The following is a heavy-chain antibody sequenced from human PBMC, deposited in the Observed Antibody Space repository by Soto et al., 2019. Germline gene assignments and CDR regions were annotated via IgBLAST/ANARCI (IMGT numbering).Heavy chain of an antibody. J-gene: IGHJ6*02. V-gene: IGHV3-30-3*01. Sequence: QVPLVESGGGVVQPGRSLRLSCAASGFTFSSYAMHWVRQAPGKGLEWVAVISYDGSNKYYADSVKGRFTISRDNSKNTLYLQMNSLRAEDTAVYYCAREGDDYYYYYGMDVWGQGTTVTVSS. CDR3: AREGDDYYYYYGMDV. CDR1: GFTFSSYA. D-gene: IGHD3-16*01. CDR2: ISYDGSNK.